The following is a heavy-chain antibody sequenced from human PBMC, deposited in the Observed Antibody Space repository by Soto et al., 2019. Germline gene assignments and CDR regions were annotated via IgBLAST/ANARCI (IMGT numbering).Heavy chain of an antibody. V-gene: IGHV4-34*01. J-gene: IGHJ4*02. D-gene: IGHD2-15*01. CDR2: IDHSGTT. CDR3: ARGVRSGGSCTLDY. Sequence: SETLSLTCAVYGGSFSGFYWSWIRQSPGKGLEWIGEIDHSGTTNNNPSLESRVTILVDTSKNQFSLKLSSVTAADTALYYCARGVRSGGSCTLDYWGQGMAVTVSS. CDR1: GGSFSGFY.